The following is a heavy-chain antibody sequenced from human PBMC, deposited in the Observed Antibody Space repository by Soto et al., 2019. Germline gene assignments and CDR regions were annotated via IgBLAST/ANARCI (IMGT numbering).Heavy chain of an antibody. CDR2: IKSKFDGETI. Sequence: PGGALRLSCAASGINFSRAWMSWVRLAPGKGLEWVGRIKSKFDGETIDYAAPVKGRFTISRDDSKNIVYLQMNSLNTEDTAVYYCATGLLQYYAYWGHGNLVTVSS. V-gene: IGHV3-15*01. CDR3: ATGLLQYYAY. J-gene: IGHJ4*01. CDR1: GINFSRAW. D-gene: IGHD3-9*01.